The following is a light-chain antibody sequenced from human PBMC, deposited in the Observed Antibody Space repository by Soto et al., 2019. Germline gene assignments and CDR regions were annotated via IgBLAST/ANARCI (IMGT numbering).Light chain of an antibody. J-gene: IGKJ1*01. V-gene: IGKV3-15*01. CDR3: QHYNNWPPV. CDR2: GAS. CDR1: QSVGTN. Sequence: EIVMTQSPATVSASPGEGATLSCRASQSVGTNLAWYQQKPGQPPRLLIHGASTRATDIPARFSGSGSGTEFTLTISSLQSEEFAVYFCQHYNNWPPVFGQGTRVDIK.